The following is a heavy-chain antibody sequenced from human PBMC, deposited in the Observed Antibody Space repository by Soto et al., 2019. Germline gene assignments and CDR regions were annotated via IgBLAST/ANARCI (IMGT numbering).Heavy chain of an antibody. J-gene: IGHJ4*02. CDR1: GFTFSNAW. V-gene: IGHV3-15*01. CDR3: TTDYYDSSGYLGY. Sequence: GGSLRLSCAASGFTFSNAWMSWVRQAPGKGLEWVGRIKSKTDGGTTDYAAPVKGRFTISRDDSKNTLYLQMNSLKTEDTAVYYCTTDYYDSSGYLGYWGQGTLVTVYS. CDR2: IKSKTDGGTT. D-gene: IGHD3-22*01.